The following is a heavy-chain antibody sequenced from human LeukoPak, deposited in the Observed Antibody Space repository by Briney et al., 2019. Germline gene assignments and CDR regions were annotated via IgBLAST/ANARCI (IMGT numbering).Heavy chain of an antibody. Sequence: PGGSLRLSCAASGFTFSSYWMHRVRQAPGKGLVWVGRINSDGSGTRYADSVKGRFTISRDNAKNSLFLQVSSLRAEDTAVYYCARDGRTTVDPTYYGMGVWGQGTTVTVSS. V-gene: IGHV3-74*01. D-gene: IGHD4-23*01. CDR2: INSDGSGT. CDR3: ARDGRTTVDPTYYGMGV. J-gene: IGHJ6*02. CDR1: GFTFSSYW.